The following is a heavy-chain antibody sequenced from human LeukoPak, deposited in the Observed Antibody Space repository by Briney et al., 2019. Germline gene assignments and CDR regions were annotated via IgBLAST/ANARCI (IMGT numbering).Heavy chain of an antibody. CDR1: GFTFSSYG. Sequence: PGRSLRLSCAASGFTFSSYGMHWVRQAPGKGLEWVAVISYDGRHEYYAESVKGRFTISRDNSKNTVNLQMSSLRPEDTADYYCAKDDGAAGMYFYGVDVWGQGTTVTVSS. CDR3: AKDDGAAGMYFYGVDV. D-gene: IGHD3-10*01. CDR2: ISYDGRHE. V-gene: IGHV3-30*18. J-gene: IGHJ6*02.